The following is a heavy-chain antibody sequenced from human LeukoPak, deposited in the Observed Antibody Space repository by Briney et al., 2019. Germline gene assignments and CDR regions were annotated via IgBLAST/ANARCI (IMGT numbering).Heavy chain of an antibody. CDR3: ARDRVTMVRGVNYYYGMDV. CDR2: IIPIFGTA. V-gene: IGHV1-69*13. J-gene: IGHJ6*02. D-gene: IGHD3-10*01. Sequence: SVKASCKASGYTFTGYYMHWVRQAPGQGLEWMGGIIPIFGTANYAQKFQGRVTITADESTSTAYMELSSLRSEDTAVYYCARDRVTMVRGVNYYYGMDVWGQGTTVTVSS. CDR1: GYTFTGYY.